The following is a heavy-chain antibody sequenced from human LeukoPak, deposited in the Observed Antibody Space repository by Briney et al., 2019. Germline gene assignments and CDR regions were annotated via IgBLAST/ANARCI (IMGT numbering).Heavy chain of an antibody. D-gene: IGHD3-22*01. J-gene: IGHJ4*02. CDR2: IYYSGST. CDR3: ARDSSGYYRIDY. CDR1: GGSISSYY. Sequence: SETLSLTCTVSGGSISSYYWSWMRQPPGKGLEWIGYIYYSGSTNYNPSLKSRVTISVDTSKNQFSLKLTSVTAADTAVYYCARDSSGYYRIDYWGQGTLVTVSS. V-gene: IGHV4-59*08.